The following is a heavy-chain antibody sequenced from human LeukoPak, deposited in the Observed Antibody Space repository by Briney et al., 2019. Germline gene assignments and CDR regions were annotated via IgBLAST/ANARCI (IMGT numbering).Heavy chain of an antibody. V-gene: IGHV3-30*18. CDR1: GFTFSSYV. Sequence: PGRSLRLSCAASGFTFSSYVMHWVRQAPGKGPEWVAVISYDGSNKYYADSVKGRFTISRDNSKNTLYLQMNSLRPEDTSVYYCAKTGSGWYFDYWGQGTLVTVSS. J-gene: IGHJ4*02. CDR2: ISYDGSNK. D-gene: IGHD6-19*01. CDR3: AKTGSGWYFDY.